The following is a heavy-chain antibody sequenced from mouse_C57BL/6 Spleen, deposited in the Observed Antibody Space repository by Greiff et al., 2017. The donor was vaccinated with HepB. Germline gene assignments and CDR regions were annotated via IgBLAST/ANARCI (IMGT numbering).Heavy chain of an antibody. CDR1: GYSITSGYD. CDR3: ARGNYDPWFAY. D-gene: IGHD2-4*01. J-gene: IGHJ3*01. CDR2: ISYSGRT. V-gene: IGHV3-1*01. Sequence: VQLQESGPGMVKPSQSLSLTCTVTGYSITSGYDWHWIRHFPGNKLEWMGYISYSGRTNYNPSLNSRISITHDTSKNHFFLKLNSVTTEDTATYYCARGNYDPWFAYWGQGTLVTVSA.